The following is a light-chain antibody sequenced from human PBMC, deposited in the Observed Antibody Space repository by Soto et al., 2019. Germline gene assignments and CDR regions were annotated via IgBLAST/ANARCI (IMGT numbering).Light chain of an antibody. CDR2: GAS. J-gene: IGKJ5*01. CDR3: QQYVTTLIT. Sequence: EIVLTQSPGTLSLSPGERATLSCRASQTITSNYLAWYQQKPGQAPRLLIYGASSRATGIPDRISGSGSGTDFTLTISRLEPADFAVYYCQQYVTTLITFGQGTRLEIK. CDR1: QTITSNY. V-gene: IGKV3-20*01.